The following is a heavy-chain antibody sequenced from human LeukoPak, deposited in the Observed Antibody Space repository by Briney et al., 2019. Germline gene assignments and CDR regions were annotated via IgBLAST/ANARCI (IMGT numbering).Heavy chain of an antibody. CDR3: VRHNAARAFDI. J-gene: IGHJ3*02. V-gene: IGHV3-74*03. Sequence: GGSLRLSCAASGFTFSTFWMHRVRQAPGKGLVWVSRVSDDGSTTTYADSVKGRFTISRDNAKNTLYLQMNSLRPEDTAVYYCVRHNAARAFDIWGQGTMVIVSS. CDR2: VSDDGSTT. D-gene: IGHD1-1*01. CDR1: GFTFSTFW.